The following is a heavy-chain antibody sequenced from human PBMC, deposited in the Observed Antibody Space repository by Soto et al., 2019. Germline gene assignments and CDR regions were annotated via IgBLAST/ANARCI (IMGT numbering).Heavy chain of an antibody. CDR1: GGSISSGGYS. D-gene: IGHD1-7*01. V-gene: IGHV4-30-2*01. Sequence: SETLSLICAVSGGSISSGGYSWSWIRQPPGKGLEWIGYIYHSGSTYYNPSLKSRVTISVDRSKNQFSLKLSSVTAADTAVYYCARGGYNWNCDWFDPWGQGTPVTVSS. CDR2: IYHSGST. J-gene: IGHJ5*02. CDR3: ARGGYNWNCDWFDP.